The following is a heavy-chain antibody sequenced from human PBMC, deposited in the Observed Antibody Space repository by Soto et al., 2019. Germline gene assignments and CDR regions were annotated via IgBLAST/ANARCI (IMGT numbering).Heavy chain of an antibody. D-gene: IGHD7-27*01. V-gene: IGHV3-7*01. CDR2: IKQDGREK. J-gene: IGHJ3*01. CDR3: ARGYSAGTHWGSNDAFDL. CDR1: GFTFSSSW. Sequence: GGSRRLSCAASGFTFSSSWTSWVRKAPGKGLEWLANIKQDGREKYYVYSVKGRLTISRDNAKDSLYLRMNSQRAEAAAVHYDARGYSAGTHWGSNDAFDLWGQGTMVNVS.